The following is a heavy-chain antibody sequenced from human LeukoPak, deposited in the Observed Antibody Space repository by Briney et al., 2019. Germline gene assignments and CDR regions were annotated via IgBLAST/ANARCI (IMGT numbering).Heavy chain of an antibody. CDR2: ISSSSSYI. D-gene: IGHD3-10*01. J-gene: IGHJ4*02. V-gene: IGHV3-21*01. CDR3: ARDRLLWFGEPGGLFDY. Sequence: GGSLRLSCAAPGFTFSSYSMNWVRQAPGKGLEWVSSISSSSSYIYYADSVKGRFTISRDNAKNSLYLQMNSLRAEDTAVYYCARDRLLWFGEPGGLFDYWGQGTLVTVSS. CDR1: GFTFSSYS.